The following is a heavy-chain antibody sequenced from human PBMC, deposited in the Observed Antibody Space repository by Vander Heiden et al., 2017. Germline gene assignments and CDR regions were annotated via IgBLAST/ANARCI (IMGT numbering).Heavy chain of an antibody. CDR2: IYPGDSDT. Sequence: EVQLWQSGAEVKKPGASLKVPCKGSGYSFTSYWVGWVRQMPGKGLAWMGVIYPGDSDTRYTPSFQGQVTISADKSISTAYLQWSSLKASDTAMYYCARQGGYCSSTSCSNWFDPWGQGTLVTVSS. CDR3: ARQGGYCSSTSCSNWFDP. CDR1: GYSFTSYW. V-gene: IGHV5-51*01. J-gene: IGHJ5*02. D-gene: IGHD2-2*03.